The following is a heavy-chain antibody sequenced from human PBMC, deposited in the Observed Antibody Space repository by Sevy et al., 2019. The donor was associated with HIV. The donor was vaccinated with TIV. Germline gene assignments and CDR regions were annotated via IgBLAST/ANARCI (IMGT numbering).Heavy chain of an antibody. CDR1: GFTFSSYT. Sequence: GGSLRLSCAASGFTFSSYTMNWVRQAPGKGLDWVSSISTTSTYVYYADSVKGRFTISRDNAKNSLYLQVNSLRVEDTAVYYCARDSGEGYYAMDVWGQGTTVTVSS. CDR2: ISTTSTYV. D-gene: IGHD3-10*01. CDR3: ARDSGEGYYAMDV. V-gene: IGHV3-21*01. J-gene: IGHJ6*02.